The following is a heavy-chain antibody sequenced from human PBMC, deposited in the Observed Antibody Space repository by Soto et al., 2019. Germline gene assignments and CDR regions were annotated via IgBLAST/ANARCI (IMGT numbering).Heavy chain of an antibody. CDR3: AKANTGYSSGWYAIPLGY. D-gene: IGHD6-19*01. V-gene: IGHV3-23*01. CDR2: ISGSGGST. Sequence: LRLSCAASGFTFSSYAMSWVRQAPGKGLEWVSAISGSGGSTYYADSVKGRFTISRDNSKNTLYLQMNSLRAEDTAVYYCAKANTGYSSGWYAIPLGYCAQETLVAVSS. CDR1: GFTFSSYA. J-gene: IGHJ4*01.